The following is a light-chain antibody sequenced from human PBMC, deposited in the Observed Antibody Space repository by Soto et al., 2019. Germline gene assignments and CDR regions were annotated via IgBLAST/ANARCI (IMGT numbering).Light chain of an antibody. CDR3: QQNNRWPHIT. CDR2: GSS. J-gene: IGKJ5*01. CDR1: QTVTSDY. Sequence: EIVLTQSPGTLSSSPGGRATLSCRASQTVTSDYLAWYQQKRGQAPRLLIWGSSIRASDLPDRFSGGGSGTDLTLTISRLEAEDFAVYYCQQNNRWPHITFGQGTRLEIK. V-gene: IGKV3-20*01.